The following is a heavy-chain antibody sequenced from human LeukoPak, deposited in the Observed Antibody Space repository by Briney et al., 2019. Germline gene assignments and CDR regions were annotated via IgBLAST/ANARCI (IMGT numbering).Heavy chain of an antibody. CDR3: ARHTDSSGWYRAWFDP. J-gene: IGHJ5*02. CDR1: GGSISSSRHY. CDR2: MFYSGTA. Sequence: SETLSLTCTVSGGSISSSRHYWGWIRQPPGKGLEWIGSMFYSGTAYYNAPLKSRVTISVDTSKNQFSLKVTSVTAADTAVYYCARHTDSSGWYRAWFDPWGQGTLVTVSS. D-gene: IGHD6-19*01. V-gene: IGHV4-39*01.